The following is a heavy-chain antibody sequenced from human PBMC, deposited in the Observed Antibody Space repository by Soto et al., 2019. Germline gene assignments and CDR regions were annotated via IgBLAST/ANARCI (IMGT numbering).Heavy chain of an antibody. CDR2: INHSGST. V-gene: IGHV4-34*01. Sequence: SETLSLTCAVYGGSFSGYYWSWIRQPPGKGLEWIGEINHSGSTNYNPSLKSRVTISVDTSKNQFSLKLSSVTAANTAVYYCARGRLHFMYYCDSSVMDVWGQGTTVTVSS. D-gene: IGHD3-22*01. CDR3: ARGRLHFMYYCDSSVMDV. J-gene: IGHJ6*02. CDR1: GGSFSGYY.